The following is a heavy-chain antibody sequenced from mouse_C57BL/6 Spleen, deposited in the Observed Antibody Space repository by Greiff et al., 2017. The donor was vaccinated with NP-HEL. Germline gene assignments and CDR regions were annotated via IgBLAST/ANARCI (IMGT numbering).Heavy chain of an antibody. CDR2: ISYDGSN. J-gene: IGHJ4*01. CDR1: GYSITSGYY. D-gene: IGHD1-1*01. CDR3: ALLRSYYYAMDY. V-gene: IGHV3-6*01. Sequence: DVQLQESGPGLVKPSQSLSLTCSVTGYSITSGYYWNWIRQFPGNKLEWMGYISYDGSNNYNPSLKNRISITRDTSKNQFFLKLNSVTTEDTATYYCALLRSYYYAMDYWGQGTSVTVSS.